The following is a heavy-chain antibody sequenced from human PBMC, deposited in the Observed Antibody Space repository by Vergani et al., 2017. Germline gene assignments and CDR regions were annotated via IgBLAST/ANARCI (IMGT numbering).Heavy chain of an antibody. D-gene: IGHD3-9*01. CDR1: GGSISSSNW. CDR2: IYHSGST. J-gene: IGHJ6*02. Sequence: QVQLQESGPGLVKPPGTLSLTCAVSGGSISSSNWWSWVRQPPGKGLQWIGEIYHSGSTNYNPSLKSRVTISVDKSKNQFSLKLSSVTAADTAVYYCARALQLRYSPVGDYYYYGMDVWGQGTTVTVSS. V-gene: IGHV4-4*03. CDR3: ARALQLRYSPVGDYYYYGMDV.